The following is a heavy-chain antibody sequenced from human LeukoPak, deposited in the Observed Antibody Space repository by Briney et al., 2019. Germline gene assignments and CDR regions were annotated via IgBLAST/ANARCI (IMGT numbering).Heavy chain of an antibody. Sequence: SETLPLSCSVSGGSITSGYYWGWIRQPPGKGMKWIGQIYHYGNSFYNPSLESRLTMSVDTSRNQCSLELSSVTATDMAVYFCSVLAVSSGYCQHWGQGTLVTGSS. CDR2: IYHYGNS. V-gene: IGHV4-38-2*02. CDR3: SVLAVSSGYCQH. D-gene: IGHD5/OR15-5a*01. J-gene: IGHJ1*01. CDR1: GGSITSGYY.